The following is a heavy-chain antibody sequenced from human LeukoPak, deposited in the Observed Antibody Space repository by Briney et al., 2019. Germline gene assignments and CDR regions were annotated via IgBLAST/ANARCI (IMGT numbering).Heavy chain of an antibody. CDR1: GGSFSGYY. D-gene: IGHD3-10*01. CDR3: ARDGLWFGPHMGSPDY. J-gene: IGHJ4*02. V-gene: IGHV4-34*01. CDR2: MNHSGST. Sequence: SETLSLTCAVYGGSFSGYYWNWIRQPPGKGLEWIREMNHSGSTNYNPSLKSRLTISVDTSKNQFSLKVSSVTVADTAVYYCARDGLWFGPHMGSPDYWGQGMLVTVSS.